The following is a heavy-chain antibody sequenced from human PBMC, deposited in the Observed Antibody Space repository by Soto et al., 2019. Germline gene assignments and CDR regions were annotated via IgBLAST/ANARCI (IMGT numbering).Heavy chain of an antibody. CDR2: INHSGSP. CDR3: ARGRKLGGTYLDY. D-gene: IGHD1-1*01. V-gene: IGHV4-34*01. CDR1: CQPFRGYY. Sequence: SDSLSLMSSPWCQPFRGYYWTWIRQPPGKGLEWIGEINHSGSPNYNPSLKSRVTISVDTSKDQFSLKLSSVTAADTAVYYCARGRKLGGTYLDYWGQG. J-gene: IGHJ4*02.